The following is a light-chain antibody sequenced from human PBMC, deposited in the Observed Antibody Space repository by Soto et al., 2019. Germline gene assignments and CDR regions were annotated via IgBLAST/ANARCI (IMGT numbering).Light chain of an antibody. CDR1: QSISSW. V-gene: IGKV1-5*01. J-gene: IGKJ5*01. CDR3: QQRSNWPIT. CDR2: DAS. Sequence: DIRMTQSPSTLSATVGDRVTITCRASQSISSWLAWYQQKPGKAPKLLIYDASSLESGVPSRFSGSGSGTEFTLTISSLQPDDFATYYCQQRSNWPITFGQGTRLEIK.